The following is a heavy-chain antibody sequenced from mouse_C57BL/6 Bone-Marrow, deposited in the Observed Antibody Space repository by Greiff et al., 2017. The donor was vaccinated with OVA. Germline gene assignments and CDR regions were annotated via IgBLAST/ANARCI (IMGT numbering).Heavy chain of an antibody. CDR1: GYTFTDYY. V-gene: IGHV1-19*01. CDR3: ALRSYGRGDY. CDR2: INPYNGGT. D-gene: IGHD2-10*02. Sequence: EVQLQQSGPVLVKPGASVKMSCKASGYTFTDYYMNWVKQSHGKSLEWIGVINPYNGGTSYNQKFKGKATLTVDKSSSTAYMELNSLTSEDSAVYYCALRSYGRGDYWGQGTTLTVSS. J-gene: IGHJ2*01.